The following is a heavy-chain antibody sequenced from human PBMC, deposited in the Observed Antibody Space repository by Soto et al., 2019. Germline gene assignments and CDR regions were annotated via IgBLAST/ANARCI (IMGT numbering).Heavy chain of an antibody. J-gene: IGHJ4*02. CDR2: IYYSGST. Sequence: SETLSLTCTVSGGSISSYYWSWIRQPPGKGLEWIGYIYYSGSTNYNPSLKSRVTISVDTSKNQFSLKLSSVTAADTAVYYCARHPYDILTGSYYRLGWVDYWGQGTLVTVSS. D-gene: IGHD3-9*01. V-gene: IGHV4-59*08. CDR1: GGSISSYY. CDR3: ARHPYDILTGSYYRLGWVDY.